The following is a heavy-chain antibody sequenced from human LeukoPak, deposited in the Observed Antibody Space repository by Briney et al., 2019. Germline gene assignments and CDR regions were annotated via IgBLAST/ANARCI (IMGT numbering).Heavy chain of an antibody. D-gene: IGHD3-3*01. J-gene: IGHJ3*02. CDR3: ARTTYYDFWSGWGAFDI. Sequence: SETLSLTCTVSGGSISSYYWSWIPQPPGKGLEGVGYIYYSGSTNYNPSLKSRVTISVDTSKNQFSLKLSSVTAADTAVYYCARTTYYDFWSGWGAFDIWGQGTMVTVSS. CDR2: IYYSGST. CDR1: GGSISSYY. V-gene: IGHV4-59*01.